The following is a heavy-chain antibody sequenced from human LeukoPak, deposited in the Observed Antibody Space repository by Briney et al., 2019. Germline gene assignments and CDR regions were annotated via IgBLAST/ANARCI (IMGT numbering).Heavy chain of an antibody. Sequence: PGGSLRLSCAASGFTFSSDSMTWVRQAPGKGLEWVSSISSSSSYIYYADSVKGRFTISRDNAKNSLYLQMNSLRAEDTAVYYCARVGGSGFSFDYWGQGTLVTVSS. V-gene: IGHV3-21*01. CDR3: ARVGGSGFSFDY. CDR2: ISSSSSYI. CDR1: GFTFSSDS. D-gene: IGHD3-10*01. J-gene: IGHJ4*02.